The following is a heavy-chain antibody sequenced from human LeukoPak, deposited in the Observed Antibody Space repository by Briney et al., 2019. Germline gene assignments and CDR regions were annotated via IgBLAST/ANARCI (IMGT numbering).Heavy chain of an antibody. CDR1: GGTFSSYA. CDR3: ARENYDSSGYYSYYYYGMDV. CDR2: ITPILGIA. V-gene: IGHV1-69*04. J-gene: IGHJ6*02. Sequence: SVKVSCKASGGTFSSYAISWVRQAPGQGLEWMGRITPILGIANYAQKFQGRVTITADKSTSTAYMELSSLRSEDTAVYYCARENYDSSGYYSYYYYGMDVWGQGTTVTVSS. D-gene: IGHD3-22*01.